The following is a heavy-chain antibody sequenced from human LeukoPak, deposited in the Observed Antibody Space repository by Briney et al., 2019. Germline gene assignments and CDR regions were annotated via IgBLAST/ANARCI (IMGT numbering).Heavy chain of an antibody. CDR1: GGSISGHY. V-gene: IGHV4-59*11. CDR3: ARTVRQWLANDAFDI. Sequence: PSETLCLTCTVSGGSISGHYWTWIRQPPGKGLEWIGYIYSSGSTDSNPSLKSRVTMSVDTSKNQFSLRLSSVTAADTAVYYCARTVRQWLANDAFDIWGQGTMVTVTS. CDR2: IYSSGST. D-gene: IGHD6-19*01. J-gene: IGHJ3*02.